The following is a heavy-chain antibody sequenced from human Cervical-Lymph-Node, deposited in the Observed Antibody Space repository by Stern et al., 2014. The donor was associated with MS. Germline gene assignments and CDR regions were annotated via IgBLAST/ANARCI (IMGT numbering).Heavy chain of an antibody. J-gene: IGHJ4*02. Sequence: QVQLQESGPGLVKPSETLSLTCTVSGGSTSSYYWSWIRQPPGKGLEWIRYISSSGGTKYNPSLKSRVTISLDTSKNQFSLKLSPVTAADTAVYYCARGYTTSSGRPDYWGQGTLVTVSS. CDR1: GGSTSSYY. CDR2: ISSSGGT. D-gene: IGHD6-6*01. CDR3: ARGYTTSSGRPDY. V-gene: IGHV4-59*08.